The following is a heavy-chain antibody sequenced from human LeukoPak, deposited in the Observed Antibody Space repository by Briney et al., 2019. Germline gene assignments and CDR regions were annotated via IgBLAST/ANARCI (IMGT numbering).Heavy chain of an antibody. Sequence: GGSLRLSCAASGFTFSSYCMNWVRQAPGKGLEWVANIRQDGSAKYYVDSVKGRFTISRDNARNSLYLEMNNLRAEDTAIYYCATSYDSSGNNWGQGTLVTVSS. D-gene: IGHD3-22*01. CDR2: IRQDGSAK. V-gene: IGHV3-7*01. J-gene: IGHJ4*02. CDR3: ATSYDSSGNN. CDR1: GFTFSSYC.